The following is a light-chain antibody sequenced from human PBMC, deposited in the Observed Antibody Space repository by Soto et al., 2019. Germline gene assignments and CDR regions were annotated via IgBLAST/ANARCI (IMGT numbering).Light chain of an antibody. CDR1: SSDVGSYNL. V-gene: IGLV2-23*01. J-gene: IGLJ1*01. Sequence: QSVLAQPASVSGSPGQSITISCTGTSSDVGSYNLVSWYQQHPGNAPKLMIYEGSKRPSGVSNRFSGSKSGNTASLTTAGLQAENEADYYCCSYAGSSTYVFGTGTKVTVL. CDR3: CSYAGSSTYV. CDR2: EGS.